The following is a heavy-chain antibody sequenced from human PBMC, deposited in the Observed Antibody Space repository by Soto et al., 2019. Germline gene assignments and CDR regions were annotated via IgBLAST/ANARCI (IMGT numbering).Heavy chain of an antibody. CDR2: IFTSGST. J-gene: IGHJ5*02. CDR1: GGSISSYY. Sequence: QVQLQESGPGLVKPSETLSLTCSVSGGSISSYYWSWIRQPAGKGLEWIGRIFTSGSTNYNPSLKSRVTMSGDTSKNQFSLNLSSVTAADTAIYYCAKGVALRYRSGGGRYANWFDPWGQGTLVTVSS. D-gene: IGHD2-15*01. V-gene: IGHV4-4*07. CDR3: AKGVALRYRSGGGRYANWFDP.